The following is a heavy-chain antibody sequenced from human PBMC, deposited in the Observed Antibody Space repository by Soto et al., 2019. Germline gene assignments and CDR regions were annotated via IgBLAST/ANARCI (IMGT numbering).Heavy chain of an antibody. Sequence: PSETLSLTCSVSGCSFSSGSYSWSWIRQHPGKGLEWIANMYYKGSTFYNPSLKSRVTISIDTSKNQFSLRLSSVTAADTAVYYCARDPGEYGLDVWGQGTTVTVSS. V-gene: IGHV4-31*03. J-gene: IGHJ6*02. CDR2: MYYKGST. CDR3: ARDPGEYGLDV. CDR1: GCSFSSGSYS.